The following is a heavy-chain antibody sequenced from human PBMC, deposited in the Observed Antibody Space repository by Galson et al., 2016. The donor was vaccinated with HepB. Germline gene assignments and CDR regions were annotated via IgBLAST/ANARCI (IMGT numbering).Heavy chain of an antibody. CDR1: GYSFSNHW. Sequence: QSGAEVKKPGESLKISCKGLGYSFSNHWIGWVRQMPGKGLEWMGVIYPGDSDTRYSPSFQGQVTISADKSSSTAYLQWNSLKASDTAMYYCARTSKTVIFGMVSGASFDPWGQGTLVTVSS. CDR3: ARTSKTVIFGMVSGASFDP. J-gene: IGHJ5*02. D-gene: IGHD3/OR15-3a*01. V-gene: IGHV5-51*03. CDR2: IYPGDSDT.